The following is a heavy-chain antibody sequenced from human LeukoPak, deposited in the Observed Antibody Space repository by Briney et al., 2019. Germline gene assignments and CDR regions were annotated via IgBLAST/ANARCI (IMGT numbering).Heavy chain of an antibody. CDR2: ISDDGSNK. J-gene: IGHJ3*02. Sequence: GRSLRLSCAASGFTFSSYAIHWVRQAPGKGLEWVAVISDDGSNKYYADSVKGRFTISRDNSKNTLCLQMSSLRPEDTAVYYCARVDDLDAFDIWGQGTMVTVSS. D-gene: IGHD2-2*03. CDR1: GFTFSSYA. V-gene: IGHV3-30*04. CDR3: ARVDDLDAFDI.